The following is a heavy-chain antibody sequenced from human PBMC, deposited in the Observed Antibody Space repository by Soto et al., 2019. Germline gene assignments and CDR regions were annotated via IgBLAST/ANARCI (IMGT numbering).Heavy chain of an antibody. Sequence: QVQLQESGPGLVKPSQTLSLTCTVAGGSISSGGYYWSWIRQHPGKGLEWIGYIYYSGSTYYNPSLKSRVTISVDTSKNQFSLKLSSVPAADTAVYYCARVTDIVATVGNDCEIWGQRTMVTVSS. CDR2: IYYSGST. V-gene: IGHV4-31*03. CDR3: ARVTDIVATVGNDCEI. D-gene: IGHD5-12*01. CDR1: GGSISSGGYY. J-gene: IGHJ3*02.